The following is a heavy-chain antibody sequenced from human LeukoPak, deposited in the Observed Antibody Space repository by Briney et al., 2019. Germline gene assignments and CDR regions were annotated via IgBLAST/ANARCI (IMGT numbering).Heavy chain of an antibody. CDR3: AKGYNFGFNWFDP. J-gene: IGHJ5*02. V-gene: IGHV3-48*01. D-gene: IGHD5-18*01. CDR1: GFTFSSYS. CDR2: ISSSSSNI. Sequence: PGGSLRLSCAASGFTFSSYSMNWVRQAPGKGPEWIAYISSSSSNIYYADSVEGRFTISRDNAKKSLYLQMKSLRTEDTAVYYCAKGYNFGFNWFDPWGQGTLVTVSS.